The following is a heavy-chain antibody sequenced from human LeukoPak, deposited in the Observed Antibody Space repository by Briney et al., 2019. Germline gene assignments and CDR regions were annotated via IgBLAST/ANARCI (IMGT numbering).Heavy chain of an antibody. CDR2: IYYSGST. J-gene: IGHJ4*02. CDR3: ARSPGYCSSTSCYRSHYFDY. D-gene: IGHD2-2*02. V-gene: IGHV4-31*03. CDR1: GGSISSGGYY. Sequence: SETLSLTCTVSGGSISSGGYYWSWIRQHPGKGLEWIGYIYYSGSTYYNPSLKSRVTISVDTSKNQFSLKLSPVTAADTAVYYCARSPGYCSSTSCYRSHYFDYWGQGTLVTVSS.